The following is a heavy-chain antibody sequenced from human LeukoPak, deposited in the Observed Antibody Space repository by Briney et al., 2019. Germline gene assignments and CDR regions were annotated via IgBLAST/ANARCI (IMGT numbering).Heavy chain of an antibody. V-gene: IGHV3-48*03. J-gene: IGHJ4*02. CDR1: GFTSSSYE. CDR3: ARGEDYGTNSFDY. D-gene: IGHD4-17*01. CDR2: ITTSGRTI. Sequence: GGSLRLSCAASGFTSSSYEMTWVRQAPGKGLEWVSYITTSGRTIYYADSVKGRFTISRDNAKNSLYLQMNSLRAEDTAVYYCARGEDYGTNSFDYWGQGTLVTASS.